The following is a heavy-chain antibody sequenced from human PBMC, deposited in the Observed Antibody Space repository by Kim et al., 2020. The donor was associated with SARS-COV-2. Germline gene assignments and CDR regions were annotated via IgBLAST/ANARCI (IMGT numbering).Heavy chain of an antibody. V-gene: IGHV3-9*01. CDR2: ISWNSGSI. J-gene: IGHJ4*02. CDR1: GFTFDDYA. Sequence: GGSLRLSCAASGFTFDDYAMHWVRQAPGKGLEWVSGISWNSGSIGYADSVKGRFTISRDNAKNSLYLQMNSLRAEDTALYYCAKDLPITMVRGVMSGGFDYWGQGTLVTVSS. CDR3: AKDLPITMVRGVMSGGFDY. D-gene: IGHD3-10*01.